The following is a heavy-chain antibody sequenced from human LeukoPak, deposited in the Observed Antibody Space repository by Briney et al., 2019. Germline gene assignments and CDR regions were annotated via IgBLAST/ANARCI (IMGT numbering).Heavy chain of an antibody. CDR1: GYTFTSHG. D-gene: IGHD3-22*01. V-gene: IGHV7-4-1*02. CDR2: INTNTGNP. CDR3: ARMYYYDSSGSGGGNYYYYYYMDV. Sequence: ASVKVSCKASGYTFTSHGISWVRQAPGQGLEWMGWINTNTGNPTYAQGFTGRFVFSLDTSVSTAYLQISSLKAEDTAVYYCARMYYYDSSGSGGGNYYYYYYMDVWGKGTTVTVSS. J-gene: IGHJ6*03.